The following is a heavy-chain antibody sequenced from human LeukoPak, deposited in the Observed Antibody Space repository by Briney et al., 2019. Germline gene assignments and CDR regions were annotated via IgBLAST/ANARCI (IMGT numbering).Heavy chain of an antibody. J-gene: IGHJ4*02. CDR2: IYYSGTT. CDR3: ARGVSMAPVKNGY. V-gene: IGHV4-59*01. CDR1: GGSISSYY. Sequence: SETLSLTCTVSGGSISSYYWSWIRQPPGKGLEWIGYIYYSGTTNYNPSLKSRVTISVDTSKNQFPLKLSSVTAADTAVYYCARGVSMAPVKNGYWGQGTLVRVSS. D-gene: IGHD2-8*01.